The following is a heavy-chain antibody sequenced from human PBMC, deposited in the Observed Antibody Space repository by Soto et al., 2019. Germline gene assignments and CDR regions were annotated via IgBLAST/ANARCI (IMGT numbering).Heavy chain of an antibody. CDR3: ARGIRQQLTNWFDP. D-gene: IGHD6-13*01. V-gene: IGHV4-31*03. Sequence: QVQLQESGPGLVKPSQTLSLTCTVSGGSISSGGYYWSWIRQHPGKGLEWIGYIYYSGSTYYNPSLKSRVTISVDTSKNQFSLKLSSVTVADTAVYYCARGIRQQLTNWFDPWGQGTLVTVSS. J-gene: IGHJ5*02. CDR2: IYYSGST. CDR1: GGSISSGGYY.